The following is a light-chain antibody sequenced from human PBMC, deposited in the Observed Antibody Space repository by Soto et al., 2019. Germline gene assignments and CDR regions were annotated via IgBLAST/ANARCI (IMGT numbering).Light chain of an antibody. CDR3: QHYGRYPPT. V-gene: IGKV3-20*01. CDR2: GAS. Sequence: ESVLTQSPGTLSLSPGERATLSCRASQSISSDYLAWYQQKPGQAPRLLIYGASSRATGIPGMFSGSGSGTDFTLTISRLEPEDFAVYYCQHYGRYPPTFGGGTKVEIK. J-gene: IGKJ4*01. CDR1: QSISSDY.